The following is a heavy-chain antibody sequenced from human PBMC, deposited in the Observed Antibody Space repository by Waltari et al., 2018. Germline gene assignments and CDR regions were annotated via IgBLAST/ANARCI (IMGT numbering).Heavy chain of an antibody. Sequence: QLQLQESGPGLVKPSETLSLTCTVSGGSISSSSSYRGWIRQPPGKGLEWIGSIYYSGSTYYNPSLKSRVTISVDTSKNQFSLKLSSVTAADTAVYYCARGRGSYYYFDYWGQGTLVTVSS. J-gene: IGHJ4*02. CDR2: IYYSGST. D-gene: IGHD1-26*01. CDR1: GGSISSSSSY. V-gene: IGHV4-39*07. CDR3: ARGRGSYYYFDY.